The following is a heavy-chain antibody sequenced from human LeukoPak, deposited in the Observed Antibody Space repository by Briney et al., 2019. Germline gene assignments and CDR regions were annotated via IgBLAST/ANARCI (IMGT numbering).Heavy chain of an antibody. Sequence: GGSLRLSCAASGFTFSSYSMNWVRQAPGKGLEWVSSISRSSYIYYADSVKGRFTISRDNAKNSLYLQMNSLRAEDTAVYYCARDCGGDCPPEDYYGMDVWGQGTTVTVSS. V-gene: IGHV3-21*01. CDR3: ARDCGGDCPPEDYYGMDV. J-gene: IGHJ6*02. CDR1: GFTFSSYS. D-gene: IGHD2-21*02. CDR2: ISRSSYI.